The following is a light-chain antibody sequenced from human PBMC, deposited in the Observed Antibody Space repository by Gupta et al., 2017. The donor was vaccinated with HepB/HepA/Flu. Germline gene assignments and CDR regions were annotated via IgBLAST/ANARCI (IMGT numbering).Light chain of an antibody. CDR2: DVS. CDR1: SSDVGYNH. CDR3: SSYAGTSTLVI. V-gene: IGLV2-14*03. Sequence: QSALTQPSAVFGASGQSTTSSCTGTSSDVGYNHVSWYQLHPGKAPKLFILDVSNRSSGVSNRFSGSKSGNTASLTISGLQAGDEADYYCSSYAGTSTLVIFGGGTKVTVL. J-gene: IGLJ2*01.